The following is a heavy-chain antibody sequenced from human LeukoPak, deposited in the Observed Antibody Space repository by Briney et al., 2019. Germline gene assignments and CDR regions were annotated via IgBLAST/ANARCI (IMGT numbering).Heavy chain of an antibody. CDR2: IYSGGDT. Sequence: AGGSLRLSCAASGSTVSNNCMNWVRQAPGKWLEWVSLIYSGGDTHYADSGKGRFTISRDSSKNTLYLQMNSLRAEDTAVYYCARDPPAVRTNTYAWGQGTLVTVSS. CDR3: ARDPPAVRTNTYA. V-gene: IGHV3-66*01. D-gene: IGHD4/OR15-4a*01. CDR1: GSTVSNNC. J-gene: IGHJ5*02.